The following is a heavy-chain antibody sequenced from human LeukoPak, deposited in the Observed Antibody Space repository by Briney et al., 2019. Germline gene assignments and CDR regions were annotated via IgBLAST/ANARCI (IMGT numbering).Heavy chain of an antibody. CDR1: GFTFSSYS. CDR2: ISSSSSYI. V-gene: IGHV3-21*04. D-gene: IGHD2-8*01. J-gene: IGHJ6*02. Sequence: GGSLRLSCAASGFTFSSYSMNWVRQAPGKGLEWVSSISSSSSYIYYADSVKGRFTISRDNAKNSLYLQMNSLRAEDTAVYYCARVTVSEDYYYGMDVWGQGTTVTVSS. CDR3: ARVTVSEDYYYGMDV.